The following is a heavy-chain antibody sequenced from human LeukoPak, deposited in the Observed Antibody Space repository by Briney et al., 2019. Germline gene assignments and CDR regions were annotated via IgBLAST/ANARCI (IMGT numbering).Heavy chain of an antibody. V-gene: IGHV4-4*07. CDR1: GASISTYY. D-gene: IGHD2-21*02. CDR2: IKTTGST. J-gene: IGHJ5*02. Sequence: SETLSLICRVSGASISTYYWSWIRQPVGKGLEWIGQIKTTGSTHYNSSLESRVTMSLDTSKKEFSLNLTSVTAADTAVYYCARARYCGGDCSTPAGNWFDPWGQGTLVTVSS. CDR3: ARARYCGGDCSTPAGNWFDP.